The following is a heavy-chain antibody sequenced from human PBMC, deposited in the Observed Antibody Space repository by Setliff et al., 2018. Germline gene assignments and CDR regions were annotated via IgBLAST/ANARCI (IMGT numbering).Heavy chain of an antibody. CDR3: ARESAGDESVRHLYYTDV. J-gene: IGHJ6*03. D-gene: IGHD1-1*01. Sequence: PSETLSLTCTVYGGSFGNYYWSWIRQPPGEGLEWIGEINHSGSTNYNPSLTSRVSIAVDTSKNQFSLGLTSVTAADTAVYYCARESAGDESVRHLYYTDVWGRGTTVTVSS. CDR1: GGSFGNYY. CDR2: INHSGST. V-gene: IGHV4-34*01.